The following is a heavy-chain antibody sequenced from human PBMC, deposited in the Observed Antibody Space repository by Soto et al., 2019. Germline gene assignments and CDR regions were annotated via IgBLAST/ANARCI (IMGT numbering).Heavy chain of an antibody. CDR1: GGSVSSGDYF. V-gene: IGHV4-61*08. J-gene: IGHJ6*02. Sequence: SETLSLTCTVSGGSVSSGDYFWSWLRQSPGKRLEWIAYIYYSGSTNYNPSLKSRATISVDTSKSQVSLTLTSMTAADAALYYCARSPNYYYYGFDVWGQGTAVTV. CDR3: ARSPNYYYYGFDV. D-gene: IGHD3-10*01. CDR2: IYYSGST.